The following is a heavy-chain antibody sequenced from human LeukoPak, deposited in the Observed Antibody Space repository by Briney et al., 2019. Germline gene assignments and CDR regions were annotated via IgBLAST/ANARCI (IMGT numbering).Heavy chain of an antibody. J-gene: IGHJ6*02. CDR1: GFTVSSNS. CDR2: IYSGGST. V-gene: IGHV3-66*01. CDR3: ARGMFWGSGSYNYYYYGMDV. D-gene: IGHD3-10*01. Sequence: GGSLRLSCTASGFTVSSNSMSWVRQAPGKGLEWVSVIYSGGSTYYADSVKGRFTISRDNSKNTLYLQMNSLRAEDTAVYYCARGMFWGSGSYNYYYYGMDVWGQGTTVTVSS.